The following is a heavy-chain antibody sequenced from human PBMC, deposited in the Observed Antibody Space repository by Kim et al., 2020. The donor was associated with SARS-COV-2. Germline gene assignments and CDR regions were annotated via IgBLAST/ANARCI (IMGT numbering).Heavy chain of an antibody. CDR3: ARATAAGTFYYYGMDV. J-gene: IGHJ6*02. CDR2: IIPIFGTA. CDR1: GGTFSSYA. Sequence: SVKVSCKASGGTFSSYAISWVRQAPGQGLEWMGGIIPIFGTANYAQKFQGRVTITADESTSTAYMELSSLRSEDTAVYYCARATAAGTFYYYGMDVWGQGTTVTVSS. V-gene: IGHV1-69*13. D-gene: IGHD6-13*01.